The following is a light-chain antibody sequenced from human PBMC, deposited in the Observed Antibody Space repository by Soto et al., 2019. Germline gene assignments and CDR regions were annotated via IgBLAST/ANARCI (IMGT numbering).Light chain of an antibody. CDR2: KAS. V-gene: IGKV1-5*03. CDR3: QQYDSFPYT. CDR1: QSISSW. Sequence: DIQMTQSTSTLSASVGDRVTITCRASQSISSWLAWYQQKPGKAPQLLIYKASNLESGVPSRFSGSGSGTEFTLTISSLQPDDFATYYCQQYDSFPYTFGQGTKLEIK. J-gene: IGKJ2*01.